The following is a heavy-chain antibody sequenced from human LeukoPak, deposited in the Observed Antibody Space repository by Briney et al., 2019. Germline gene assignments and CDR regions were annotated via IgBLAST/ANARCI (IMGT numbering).Heavy chain of an antibody. D-gene: IGHD3-10*01. CDR1: GGSISSYY. CDR3: ARDSNYGSGHDAFDI. CDR2: IYTSGST. J-gene: IGHJ3*02. Sequence: SETLSLTCTVSGGSISSYYWSWIRQRAGKGLEWIGRIYTSGSTNYNPSLKSRVTMSVDTSKNQFSLKLSSVTAADTAVYYCARDSNYGSGHDAFDIWGQGTMVTVSS. V-gene: IGHV4-4*07.